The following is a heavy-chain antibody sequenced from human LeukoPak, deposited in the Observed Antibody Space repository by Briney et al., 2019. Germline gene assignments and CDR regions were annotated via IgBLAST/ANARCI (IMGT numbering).Heavy chain of an antibody. Sequence: PSETLSLTCSVSGGSISDNSWSWIRRPPGKGLEWIGHIHYTGSTDYNPSLKSRVTLSLDTPKNQFSLKLSSVTAADTAVYYCASSGYSYGSYYFDYWGQGTLVTVSS. CDR1: GGSISDNS. J-gene: IGHJ4*02. CDR2: IHYTGST. D-gene: IGHD5-18*01. V-gene: IGHV4-59*01. CDR3: ASSGYSYGSYYFDY.